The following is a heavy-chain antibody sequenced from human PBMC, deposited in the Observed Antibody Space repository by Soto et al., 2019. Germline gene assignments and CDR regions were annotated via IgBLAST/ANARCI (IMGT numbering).Heavy chain of an antibody. CDR3: AREGAGSYWFDP. D-gene: IGHD3-10*01. Sequence: SQTLSGTCTISGGSSDSGGNYWSWILQHPTEGLEWIGYIHNDGATYYNPSLTGRVSISADRSKTQFSLNVYSVNAADTGVYYCAREGAGSYWFDPWGPGVLVTVSS. J-gene: IGHJ5*02. V-gene: IGHV4-31*03. CDR2: IHNDGAT. CDR1: GGSSDSGGNY.